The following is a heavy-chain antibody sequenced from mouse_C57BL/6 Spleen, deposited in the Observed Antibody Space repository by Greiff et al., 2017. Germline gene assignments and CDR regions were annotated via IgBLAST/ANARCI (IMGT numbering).Heavy chain of an antibody. V-gene: IGHV1-18*01. J-gene: IGHJ3*01. Sequence: EVQLKESGPELVKPGASVKIPCKASGYTFTDYNMDWVKQSHGKSLEWIGDINPNNGGTIYNQKFKGKATLTVDKSSSTAYMELRSLTSEDTAVYYCAHYGSAPFAYWGQGTLVTVSA. CDR3: AHYGSAPFAY. D-gene: IGHD1-1*01. CDR1: GYTFTDYN. CDR2: INPNNGGT.